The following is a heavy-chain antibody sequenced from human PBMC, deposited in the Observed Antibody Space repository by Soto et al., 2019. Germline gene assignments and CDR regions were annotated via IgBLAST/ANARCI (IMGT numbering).Heavy chain of an antibody. V-gene: IGHV4-4*07. D-gene: IGHD3-9*01. J-gene: IGHJ6*02. CDR1: GYSFGNYY. Sequence: XETLSLTCTVSGYSFGNYYWFWIRQPVGKGLEWIGRVSSSGNTNANPTLNSRATMSIDTSKNQFSLRLRSVTAADTAVYYCARADYEILTGSYAMDVWGQGTTVTSP. CDR2: VSSSGNT. CDR3: ARADYEILTGSYAMDV.